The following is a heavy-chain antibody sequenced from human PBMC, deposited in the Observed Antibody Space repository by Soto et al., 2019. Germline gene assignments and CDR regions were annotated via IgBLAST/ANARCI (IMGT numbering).Heavy chain of an antibody. CDR2: ISGSGGST. V-gene: IGHV3-23*01. J-gene: IGHJ4*02. CDR3: ANGDILTGYDGVYDY. D-gene: IGHD3-9*01. Sequence: HPGGSLRLSCAASGFTFSSYAMSWVRQAPGKGLEWVSAISGSGGSTYYADSVKGRFTISRDNSKNTLYLQMNSLRAEDTAVYYCANGDILTGYDGVYDYWGQGTMVTVYS. CDR1: GFTFSSYA.